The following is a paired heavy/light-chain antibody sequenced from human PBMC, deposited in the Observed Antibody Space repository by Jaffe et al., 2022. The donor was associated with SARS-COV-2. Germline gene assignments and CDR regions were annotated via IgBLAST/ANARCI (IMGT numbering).Light chain of an antibody. V-gene: IGLV2-14*01. CDR3: SSYTSSTAHV. CDR2: DVT. J-gene: IGLJ1*01. CDR1: SSDVGGYNY. Sequence: QSALTQPASVSGSPGQSITISCTGTSSDVGGYNYVSWYQQYPGKAPKLMIYDVTNRPSGVSNRFSGSKSGNTASLTISGLQADDEADYYCSSYTSSTAHVFGTGTRVTVL.
Heavy chain of an antibody. J-gene: IGHJ3*02. CDR3: VQLSEDGQHQPPYKAFDI. D-gene: IGHD2-2*01. CDR1: GGSISSTNW. V-gene: IGHV4-4*02. Sequence: QVQLQESGPGLVKPSGTLSLTCTVSGGSISSTNWWSWVRQPPGKGLEWIGEIFHVGSTNYNPSLKSRVTMSIAKSRNQFSLKLTSVTAADTAVYYCVQLSEDGQHQPPYKAFDIWGQGTMVTVSS. CDR2: IFHVGST.